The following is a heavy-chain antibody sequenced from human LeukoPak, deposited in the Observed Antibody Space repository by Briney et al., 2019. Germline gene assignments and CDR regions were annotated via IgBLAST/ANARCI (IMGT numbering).Heavy chain of an antibody. CDR3: ARGPSYGDYSQTYYFDY. J-gene: IGHJ4*02. Sequence: GASVKVSCKASGGTFSSYAISWVRQAPGQGLEWLGGIIPILGVTNYAQKFQGRVTITADKSTSTVYMEVNSLRSEDSAVYYCARGPSYGDYSQTYYFDYWGQGTLVTVSS. D-gene: IGHD4-17*01. V-gene: IGHV1-69*10. CDR2: IIPILGVT. CDR1: GGTFSSYA.